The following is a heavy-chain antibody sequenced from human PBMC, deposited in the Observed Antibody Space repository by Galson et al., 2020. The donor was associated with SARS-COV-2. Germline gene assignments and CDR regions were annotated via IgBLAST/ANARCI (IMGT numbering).Heavy chain of an antibody. CDR2: IYYSVKT. Sequence: ASETLSLTCTVSGASIRSGGYYWSWIRQHPGKGLEWIGYIYYSVKTFYNPSLKSRVTISVDTSKNQFSLNLSSVTVADTAVYYCARGVTTPWNKWFDPWGQGTLVTVSS. CDR3: ARGVTTPWNKWFDP. V-gene: IGHV4-31*03. CDR1: GASIRSGGYY. D-gene: IGHD4-17*01. J-gene: IGHJ5*02.